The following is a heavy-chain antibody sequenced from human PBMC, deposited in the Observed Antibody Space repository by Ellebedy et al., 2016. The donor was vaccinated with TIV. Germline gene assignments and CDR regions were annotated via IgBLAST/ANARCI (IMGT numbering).Heavy chain of an antibody. D-gene: IGHD3-22*01. V-gene: IGHV3-9*01. CDR1: GFTFDDYA. Sequence: SLKISCAASGFTFDDYAMHWVRQAPGKGLEWVSGISWNSGSIGYADSVKGRFTISRDNAKNSLYLQMNSLRAEDTAVYYCARALYYDMGYWGQGTLVTVSS. CDR3: ARALYYDMGY. CDR2: ISWNSGSI. J-gene: IGHJ4*02.